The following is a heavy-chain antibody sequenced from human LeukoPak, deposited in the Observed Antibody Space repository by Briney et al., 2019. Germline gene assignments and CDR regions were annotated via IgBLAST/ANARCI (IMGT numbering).Heavy chain of an antibody. J-gene: IGHJ5*02. CDR3: ARGGNYWPQWWFDP. Sequence: SETLSLTCTVSGVSISSSSYYWSWIRQPPGKGLEWIGYIYYTGSTSYNPSLKSRVTMSLDASKNQFSLELNSVTPADTAVYYCARGGNYWPQWWFDPWGRGTLVSVSS. D-gene: IGHD1-26*01. V-gene: IGHV4-61*01. CDR1: GVSISSSSYY. CDR2: IYYTGST.